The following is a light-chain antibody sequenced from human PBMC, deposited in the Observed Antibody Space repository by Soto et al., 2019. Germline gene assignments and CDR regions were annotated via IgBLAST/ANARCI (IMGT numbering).Light chain of an antibody. Sequence: EVVLTQSPAILSLSPGERATLSCRASQSVGNFLTWYQQKPGQAPRLLIYDASTRATGIPARFSGSGSGTDFTLTISSLEPEDFAVYYCQKRSNWPPLTFGGGTKVDIK. J-gene: IGKJ4*01. CDR3: QKRSNWPPLT. V-gene: IGKV3-11*01. CDR1: QSVGNF. CDR2: DAS.